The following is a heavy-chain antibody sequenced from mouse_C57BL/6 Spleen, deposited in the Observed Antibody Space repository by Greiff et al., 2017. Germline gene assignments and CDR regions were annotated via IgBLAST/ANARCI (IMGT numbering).Heavy chain of an antibody. CDR2: IDPSDSYT. J-gene: IGHJ2*01. Sequence: VQLQQPGAELVMPGASVKLSCKASGYTFTSYWMHWVKQRPGQGLEWIGEIDPSDSYTNYNQKFKGKSTLTVDKSSSTAYMQLSSLTSEDSAVYYCARKAVRYFDYWGQGTTLTVSS. V-gene: IGHV1-69*01. CDR3: ARKAVRYFDY. D-gene: IGHD2-14*01. CDR1: GYTFTSYW.